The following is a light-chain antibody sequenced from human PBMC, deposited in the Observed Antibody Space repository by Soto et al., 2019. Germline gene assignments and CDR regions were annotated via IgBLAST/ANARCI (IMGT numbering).Light chain of an antibody. CDR2: GAS. Sequence: EIVMTQSPATLSLSPGERATLSCRASQSVNSNLAWYQQTPGQAPRLLIYGASTSATGIPARFSGSGSGTEFTPTISSLQSEDVALYYCQQYNIWPPIFTFGPGTKVDI. CDR3: QQYNIWPPIFT. J-gene: IGKJ3*01. V-gene: IGKV3-15*01. CDR1: QSVNSN.